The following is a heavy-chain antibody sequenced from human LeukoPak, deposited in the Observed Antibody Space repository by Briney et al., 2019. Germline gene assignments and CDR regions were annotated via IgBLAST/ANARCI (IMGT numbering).Heavy chain of an antibody. CDR3: AKGGQLVIGRKFDY. Sequence: PGGSLRLSCAASGFTVSSNYMSWVRQAPGKGLEWVSVIYSGGSTYYADSVKGRFTISRDNSKNTLYLQMNSLRAEDTAVYYCAKGGQLVIGRKFDYWGQGTLVTVSS. CDR2: IYSGGST. V-gene: IGHV3-66*01. J-gene: IGHJ4*02. D-gene: IGHD6-13*01. CDR1: GFTVSSNY.